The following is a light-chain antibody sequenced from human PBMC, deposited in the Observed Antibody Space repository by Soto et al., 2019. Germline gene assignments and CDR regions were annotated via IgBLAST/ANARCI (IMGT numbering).Light chain of an antibody. CDR2: DAS. CDR3: QQSYSTPLS. J-gene: IGKJ4*01. CDR1: QSITHY. Sequence: DIQMTQSPSSLSASVGDRVTITCRASQSITHYLNWYQQKPGKAPKLLIYDASSLQSGVPSRFSGGGSGTAFTLTISSLQPEDSATYYCQQSYSTPLSFGGGTKVEIK. V-gene: IGKV1-39*01.